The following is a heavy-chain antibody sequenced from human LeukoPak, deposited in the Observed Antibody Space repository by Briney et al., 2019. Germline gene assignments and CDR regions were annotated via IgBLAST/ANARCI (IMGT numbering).Heavy chain of an antibody. J-gene: IGHJ4*02. CDR2: ISGSGGST. D-gene: IGHD1-26*01. CDR1: GFTFSSYA. CDR3: ARDGVMSHYPTD. Sequence: PGGSLRLSCAASGFTFSSYAMTWVRQAPGKGLEWVSAISGSGGSTYYAGSVRGRFTISRDNSKNTLYLQMNSLRAEDTAVYYCARDGVMSHYPTDWGQGTLVTVSS. V-gene: IGHV3-23*01.